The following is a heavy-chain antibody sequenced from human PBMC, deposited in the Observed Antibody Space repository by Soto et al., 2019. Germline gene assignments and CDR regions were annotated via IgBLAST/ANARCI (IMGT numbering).Heavy chain of an antibody. V-gene: IGHV3-30*18. CDR2: ISYDGSNK. J-gene: IGHJ4*02. CDR3: AKDRRVLWFGELLQLDY. Sequence: GGSLRLSCAASGFTFSSYGMHWVRQAPGKGLEWVAVISYDGSNKYYADSVKGRFTISRDNSKNTLYLQMNSLRAEDTAVYYCAKDRRVLWFGELLQLDYWGQGTLVTVSS. D-gene: IGHD3-10*01. CDR1: GFTFSSYG.